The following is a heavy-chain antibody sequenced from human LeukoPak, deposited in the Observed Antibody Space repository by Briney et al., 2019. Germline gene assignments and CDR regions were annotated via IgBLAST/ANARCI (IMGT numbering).Heavy chain of an antibody. CDR3: ARQEYCSGGSCYTWFDP. Sequence: GESLKISCKVSGYSFPSYWITWVRQVPGKGLEWMGRIAPSDSYTNYNPSFEGHVTISADKSISTAYLQWSSLKASDTAMYYCARQEYCSGGSCYTWFDPWGQGTLVTVSS. CDR2: IAPSDSYT. CDR1: GYSFPSYW. V-gene: IGHV5-10-1*01. J-gene: IGHJ5*02. D-gene: IGHD2-15*01.